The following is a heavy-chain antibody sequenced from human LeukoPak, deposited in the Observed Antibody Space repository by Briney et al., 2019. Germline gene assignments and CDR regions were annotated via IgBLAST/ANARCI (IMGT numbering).Heavy chain of an antibody. D-gene: IGHD6-13*01. Sequence: GASVKVSCKASGYTFTRYGISWVRQAPGQGLEWMGWISAYNGNTNYAQKLQGRVTMTTDTSTSTAYMELRSLRSDDTAVYYCASAEFGSSRYWFDPWGQGTLVTVSS. CDR3: ASAEFGSSRYWFDP. V-gene: IGHV1-18*01. CDR2: ISAYNGNT. CDR1: GYTFTRYG. J-gene: IGHJ5*02.